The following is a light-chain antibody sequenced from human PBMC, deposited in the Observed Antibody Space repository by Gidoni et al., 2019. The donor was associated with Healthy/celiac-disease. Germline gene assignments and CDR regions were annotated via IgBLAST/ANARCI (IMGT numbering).Light chain of an antibody. CDR1: QSISSW. J-gene: IGKJ4*01. CDR3: QQYNSYLLT. V-gene: IGKV1-5*03. CDR2: KAS. Sequence: DIQMTQSPSTLSASVGDRVTITCRASQSISSWLAWYQQKPGKAPKLLNYKASSLESGVPSRFSGSGSGTEFTLTISSLQPDDFATYYCQQYNSYLLTFXGXTKVEIK.